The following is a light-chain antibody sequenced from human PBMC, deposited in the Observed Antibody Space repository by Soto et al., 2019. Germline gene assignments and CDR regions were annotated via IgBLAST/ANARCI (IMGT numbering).Light chain of an antibody. CDR1: QSVSSN. J-gene: IGKJ1*01. V-gene: IGKV3-15*01. Sequence: EIVMTQSPATLSVSPGERATLSCRASQSVSSNLAWYQQKPGQAPRLLIYGASTSATGIPAWFSGSGSGTEFTLTISSLQAEDVAVYYCQQYNNWPRTFGQGTKVEIK. CDR3: QQYNNWPRT. CDR2: GAS.